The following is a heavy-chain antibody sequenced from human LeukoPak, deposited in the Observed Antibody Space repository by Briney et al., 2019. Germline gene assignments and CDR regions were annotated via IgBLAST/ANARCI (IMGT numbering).Heavy chain of an antibody. CDR3: ARGHGYNNGYPYFDS. CDR2: VYDTGRT. CDR1: GDSMSGYY. D-gene: IGHD5-12*01. Sequence: SETLSLTCGVSGDSMSGYYWSWIRQPPGKGLEWIGFVYDTGRTTYPAKTTYNPSLAGRVTMSMDTSKDQFSLKLSSVTAADSAVYFCARGHGYNNGYPYFDSWGQGTLVSVSS. J-gene: IGHJ4*02. V-gene: IGHV4-59*01.